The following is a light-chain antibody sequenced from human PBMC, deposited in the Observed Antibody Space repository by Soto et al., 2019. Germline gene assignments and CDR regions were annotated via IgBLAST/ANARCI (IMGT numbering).Light chain of an antibody. CDR2: EGN. CDR1: SSHIGSSNL. V-gene: IGLV2-23*01. CDR3: CSYAGSSPLYV. J-gene: IGLJ1*01. Sequence: QSVLTQPASASGSPGQSITISCTASSSHIGSSNLVSWYQHHSGKAPKLIIYEGNKRPSGVSNRFSGSKSGKTASLTISGLQAEDEGTYYCCSYAGSSPLYVFGTGTKVTVL.